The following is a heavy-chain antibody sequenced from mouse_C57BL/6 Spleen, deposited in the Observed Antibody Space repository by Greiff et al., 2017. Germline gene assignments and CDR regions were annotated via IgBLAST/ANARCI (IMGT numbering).Heavy chain of an antibody. J-gene: IGHJ4*01. CDR1: GYTFTSYW. V-gene: IGHV1-64*01. CDR2: IHPNSGST. D-gene: IGHD1-1*01. Sequence: VQLQQPGAELVKPGASVKLSCKASGYTFTSYWMHWVKQRPGQGLEWIGMIHPNSGSTNYNEKFKSKATLTVDKSSSTAYMQLSSLTSEDSAVYYCATFTTVYAMDYWGQGTSVTVSS. CDR3: ATFTTVYAMDY.